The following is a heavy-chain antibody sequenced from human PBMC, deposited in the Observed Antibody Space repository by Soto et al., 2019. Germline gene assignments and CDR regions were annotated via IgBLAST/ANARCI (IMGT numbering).Heavy chain of an antibody. CDR3: ARSTAMATYYYYGMDV. D-gene: IGHD5-18*01. V-gene: IGHV1-69*01. CDR2: IIPIFGTA. J-gene: IGHJ6*02. CDR1: GGTFSSYA. Sequence: QVQLVQSGAEVKKPGSSVKVSCTASGGTFSSYAISWVRQAPGQGLEWMGGIIPIFGTANYAQKFQGRVTITADESTSTAYMELSSLRSEDTAVYYCARSTAMATYYYYGMDVWGQGTTVTVSS.